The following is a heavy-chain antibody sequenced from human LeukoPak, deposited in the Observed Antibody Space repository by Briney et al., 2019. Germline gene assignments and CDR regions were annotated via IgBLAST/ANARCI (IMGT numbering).Heavy chain of an antibody. CDR1: GFTFSSYS. V-gene: IGHV3-21*01. J-gene: IGHJ5*02. CDR3: ARDLGRGYSSSWYP. Sequence: GGSLRLSCAASGFTFSSYSMNWVRQAPGKGLEWVSSISSSSSYIYYADSVKGRFTVSRDNAKNSLYLQMNSLRAEDTAVYYCARDLGRGYSSSWYPWGQGTLVTVSS. D-gene: IGHD6-13*01. CDR2: ISSSSSYI.